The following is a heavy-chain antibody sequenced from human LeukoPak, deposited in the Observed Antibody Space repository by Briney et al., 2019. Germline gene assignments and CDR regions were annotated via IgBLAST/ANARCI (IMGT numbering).Heavy chain of an antibody. CDR2: IKQDGSEK. D-gene: IGHD2-2*01. V-gene: IGHV3-7*01. CDR3: ARGYPAIIVVVPASWFDP. J-gene: IGHJ5*02. CDR1: GFTFSSYW. Sequence: GVLRLSCAASGFTFSSYWMSWVRQAPGKGLEWVANIKQDGSEKYYVDSVKGRFTISRDNAKNSLYLQMNSLRAEDTAVYYCARGYPAIIVVVPASWFDPWGQGTLVTVSS.